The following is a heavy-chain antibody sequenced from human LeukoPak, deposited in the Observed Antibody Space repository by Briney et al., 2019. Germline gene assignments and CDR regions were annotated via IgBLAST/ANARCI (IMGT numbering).Heavy chain of an antibody. CDR3: ARGANDAFDI. Sequence: SETLSLTCAVYGGSFSGYYWSWIRQPPGKVLEWIGEINHSGSTNYNPSLKSRVTISVDTSKNQFSLKLSSVTAADTAVYYCARGANDAFDIWGQGTMVTVSS. V-gene: IGHV4-34*01. CDR2: INHSGST. CDR1: GGSFSGYY. J-gene: IGHJ3*02.